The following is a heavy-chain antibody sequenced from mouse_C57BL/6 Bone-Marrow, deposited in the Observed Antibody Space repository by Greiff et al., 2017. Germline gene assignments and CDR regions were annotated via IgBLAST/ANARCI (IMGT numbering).Heavy chain of an antibody. V-gene: IGHV1-9*01. J-gene: IGHJ4*01. CDR3: AKEVYYDYDGGYAMDY. CDR2: ILPGSGST. CDR1: GYTFTGYW. D-gene: IGHD2-4*01. Sequence: VQLQESGAELMKPGASVKLSCKATGYTFTGYWIEWVKQRPGHGLEWIGEILPGSGSTNYNEKFKGKATFTADTSSNTAYMQLSSLTTEDSAIYYCAKEVYYDYDGGYAMDYWGQGTSVTVSS.